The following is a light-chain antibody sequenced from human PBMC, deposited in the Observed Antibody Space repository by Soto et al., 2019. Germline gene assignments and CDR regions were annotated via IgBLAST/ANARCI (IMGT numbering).Light chain of an antibody. CDR1: SSNIGSNT. CDR2: SNN. J-gene: IGLJ1*01. CDR3: VAWDDSLNASYV. Sequence: SLLTQPPSASGTPGEMVTISCTGSSSNIGSNTVNWYQQLPGTAPKLLIYSNNQRPSVVPDRFSGSKSGTSASLAISGLQSEDEADYYCVAWDDSLNASYVFGTGTKVTVL. V-gene: IGLV1-44*01.